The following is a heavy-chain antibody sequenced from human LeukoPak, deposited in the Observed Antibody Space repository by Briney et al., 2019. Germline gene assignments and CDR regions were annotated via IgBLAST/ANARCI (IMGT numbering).Heavy chain of an antibody. CDR1: GGTFSRYA. J-gene: IGHJ3*02. V-gene: IGHV1-69*04. D-gene: IGHD5-12*01. CDR2: IIPILGIA. CDR3: ARDDDSGYDNNAFDI. Sequence: SVKVSCKASGGTFSRYAFTWVRQAPGQGLEWMARIIPILGIANYAQNFQGRVTITADKSTSTAYMELTSLRSEDTAVYYCARDDDSGYDNNAFDIWGQGTMVTVSS.